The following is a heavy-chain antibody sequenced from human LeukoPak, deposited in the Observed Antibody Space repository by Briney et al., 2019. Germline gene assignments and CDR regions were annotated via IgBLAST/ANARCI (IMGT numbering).Heavy chain of an antibody. CDR3: AKDRDDSSGYWPLGDI. V-gene: IGHV3-33*06. J-gene: IGHJ4*02. Sequence: PGRSLRLSCAASEFTFSSYGMHWVRQAPGKGLEWVAFIWYDGNTKYYADSVKGRFTISRDNSKNTLYLQMNSLRAEDTAVYYCAKDRDDSSGYWPLGDIWGQGTLVTVSS. D-gene: IGHD3-22*01. CDR2: IWYDGNTK. CDR1: EFTFSSYG.